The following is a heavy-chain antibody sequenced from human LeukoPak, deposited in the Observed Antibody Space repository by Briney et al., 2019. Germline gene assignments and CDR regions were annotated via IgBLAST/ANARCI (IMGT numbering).Heavy chain of an antibody. CDR3: AGNYDSWTGLNY. J-gene: IGHJ4*02. V-gene: IGHV3-73*01. CDR2: IGNKVSNYAT. CDR1: GFTFSGSA. D-gene: IGHD3-3*01. Sequence: PGRSLKLSCAASGFTFSGSAMHWVRQASGKGLEWVGHIGNKVSNYATEYAASLRGRFTISRDDSKDTAYLQVNSLKTEDTAVYYCAGNYDSWTGLNYWGQGTLVTVSS.